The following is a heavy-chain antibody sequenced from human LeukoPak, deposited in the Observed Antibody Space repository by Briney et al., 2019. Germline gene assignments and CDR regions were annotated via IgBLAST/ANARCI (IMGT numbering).Heavy chain of an antibody. D-gene: IGHD3-22*01. CDR1: GGSFSGYY. CDR2: MNPSGST. Sequence: SETLSLTCAVYGGSFSGYYWTWIRHTPEKGLEWIGEMNPSGSTNYNPSLKSRVTVSVDTSKNQFSLTLSSVTAADTAAYYCARGRQDVTMIVVIMTAVSYYLDVWGKGTTVTVS. J-gene: IGHJ6*03. V-gene: IGHV4-34*01. CDR3: ARGRQDVTMIVVIMTAVSYYLDV.